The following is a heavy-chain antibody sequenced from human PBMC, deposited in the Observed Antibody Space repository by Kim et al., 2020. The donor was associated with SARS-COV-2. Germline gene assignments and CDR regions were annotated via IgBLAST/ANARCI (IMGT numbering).Heavy chain of an antibody. V-gene: IGHV4-59*02. CDR1: GGSVGSDN. Sequence: SETLSLTCTVSGGSVGSDNWSWIRQPPGKGMEWIGIVNYSGYATYSPPPKSRVTMSVNTSKNQFSLRLSSVTVADPAVYYCARAREGGSSSGAFDDWGQG. D-gene: IGHD1-26*01. CDR2: VNYSGYA. J-gene: IGHJ4*02. CDR3: ARAREGGSSSGAFDD.